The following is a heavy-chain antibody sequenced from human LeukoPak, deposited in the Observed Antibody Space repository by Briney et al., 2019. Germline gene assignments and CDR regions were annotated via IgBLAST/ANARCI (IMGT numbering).Heavy chain of an antibody. Sequence: SETLSLACTVSGGSVSSGSYNWSWIRQPPGKGLEWIGYIYYSGSTNYNPSLKSRVTISVDTSKNQFSLKLSSVTAADTAVYYCARAGGYCSGGSCYGYYYYGMDVWGQGTTVTVSS. D-gene: IGHD2-15*01. J-gene: IGHJ6*02. CDR2: IYYSGST. CDR1: GGSVSSGSYN. CDR3: ARAGGYCSGGSCYGYYYYGMDV. V-gene: IGHV4-61*01.